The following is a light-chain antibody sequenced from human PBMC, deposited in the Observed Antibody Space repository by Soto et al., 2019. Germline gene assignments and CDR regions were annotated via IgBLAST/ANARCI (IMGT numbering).Light chain of an antibody. CDR1: QSVTSY. CDR3: QQYGSSPLT. CDR2: DVS. Sequence: DTPALSPGERGTLSRRASQSVTSYLAWYQQKPGQAPRLLIYDVSNRASGIPARFSGSGSGTDFTLTISRLEPEDFAVYYCQQYGSSPLTFGGGTKV. J-gene: IGKJ4*01. V-gene: IGKV3-20*01.